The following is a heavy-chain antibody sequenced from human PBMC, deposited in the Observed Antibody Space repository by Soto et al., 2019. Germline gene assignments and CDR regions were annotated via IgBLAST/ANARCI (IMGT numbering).Heavy chain of an antibody. D-gene: IGHD3-22*01. V-gene: IGHV1-69*01. Sequence: QVQLVQSGAEVKKPGSSVKVSCKASGGTFSSYAISWVRQAPGQGLEWMGGIIPIFGTANYAQKFQGRVTINAEESTSTGYMGLGRLRSEETAVYYCASDSSGSYYYYGMDVWGQGTTVTVSS. CDR2: IIPIFGTA. CDR1: GGTFSSYA. J-gene: IGHJ6*02. CDR3: ASDSSGSYYYYGMDV.